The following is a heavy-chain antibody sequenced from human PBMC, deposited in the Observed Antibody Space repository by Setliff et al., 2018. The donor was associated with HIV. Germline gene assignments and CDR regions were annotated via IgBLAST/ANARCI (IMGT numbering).Heavy chain of an antibody. D-gene: IGHD4-17*01. J-gene: IGHJ4*02. V-gene: IGHV4-38-2*01. Sequence: KTSETLSLTCAVSGYSIGSGSFWGRIRQPPGKGLEWIATIPHNGGTYYNPDPSLTGRVTISLDTSKNQFSLKLAFVTAADTAVYYCARYSTLTTNFDYWSQGTLVTVSS. CDR1: GYSIGSGSF. CDR3: ARYSTLTTNFDY. CDR2: IPHNGGT.